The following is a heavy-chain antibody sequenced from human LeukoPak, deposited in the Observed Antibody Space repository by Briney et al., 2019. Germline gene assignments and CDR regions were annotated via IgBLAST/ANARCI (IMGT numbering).Heavy chain of an antibody. CDR1: GDSISGYY. V-gene: IGHV4-4*09. CDR3: ARLTATPAGSYHYHYIHV. J-gene: IGHJ6*03. CDR2: IHSSGTT. Sequence: SETLSLTCTVSGDSISGYYYNWIRQPPGKGLEWIGFIHSSGTTEYIPSLRGRVTLSVATSKNQSSLKLTSVTAADTAVYYCARLTATPAGSYHYHYIHVWGKGTTVTVSS. D-gene: IGHD3-9*01.